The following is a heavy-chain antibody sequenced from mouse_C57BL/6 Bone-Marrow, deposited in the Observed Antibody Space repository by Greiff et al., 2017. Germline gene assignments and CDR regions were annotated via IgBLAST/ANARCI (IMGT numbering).Heavy chain of an antibody. Sequence: QVQLKESGPGILQPSQTLSLTCSFSGFSLSTFGMGVGWIRQPSGKGLEWLAHIWWDDDKYYNPALKSRPTISKDTSKNQVFLKVANVDTADTATYYCALSYYYGLFDYWGQGTTLTVSS. J-gene: IGHJ2*01. CDR3: ALSYYYGLFDY. CDR2: IWWDDDK. D-gene: IGHD1-1*01. V-gene: IGHV8-8*01. CDR1: GFSLSTFGMG.